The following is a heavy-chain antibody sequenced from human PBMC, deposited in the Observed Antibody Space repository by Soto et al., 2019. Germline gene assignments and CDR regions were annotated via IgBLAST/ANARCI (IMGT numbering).Heavy chain of an antibody. Sequence: SVKVSCKASGGTFSSYAISWVRQAPGQGLEWMGGIIPIFGTANYAQKFQGRVTITADESTSTAYMELSSLRSEDTAVYYCARGYYDSSGYYTRGYYGMDVWGQGTTVTVSS. CDR3: ARGYYDSSGYYTRGYYGMDV. D-gene: IGHD3-22*01. V-gene: IGHV1-69*13. CDR2: IIPIFGTA. J-gene: IGHJ6*02. CDR1: GGTFSSYA.